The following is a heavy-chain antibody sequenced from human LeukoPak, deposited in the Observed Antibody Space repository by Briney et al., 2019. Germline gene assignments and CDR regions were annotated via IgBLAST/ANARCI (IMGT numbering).Heavy chain of an antibody. CDR3: ASDSSGYYYVH. J-gene: IGHJ4*02. V-gene: IGHV4-39*01. D-gene: IGHD3-22*01. CDR1: GGSISSSSYY. CDR2: IYYSGST. Sequence: PSETLSLTCTVSGGSISSSSYYWGWIRQPPGKGLEWIGSIYYSGSTYYNPSLKSRVTISVDTSKNQFSLKLSSVTAADTAVYYCASDSSGYYYVHWGQGTLVTVSS.